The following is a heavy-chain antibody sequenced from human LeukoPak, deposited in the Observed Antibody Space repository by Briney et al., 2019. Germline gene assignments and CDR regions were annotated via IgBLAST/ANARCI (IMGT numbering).Heavy chain of an antibody. D-gene: IGHD3-22*01. Sequence: GGSLRLSCAASGFAFSSYAMSWVRLAPGKGPEWVSGTSGTGGSPYYADSVQGRFTISRDNSKNTLYLEMNSLRAEDTAVYYCAKDRVYHYDSSGYYSDYWGQGTLVTVSS. CDR2: TSGTGGSP. J-gene: IGHJ4*02. CDR1: GFAFSSYA. V-gene: IGHV3-23*01. CDR3: AKDRVYHYDSSGYYSDY.